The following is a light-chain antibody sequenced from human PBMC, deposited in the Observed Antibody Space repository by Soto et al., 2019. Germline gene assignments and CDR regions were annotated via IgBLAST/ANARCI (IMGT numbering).Light chain of an antibody. J-gene: IGKJ2*01. CDR1: QSVLYSSNNKNY. CDR2: WAS. Sequence: DIVMTQSPDSLAVSLGERATINCKSSQSVLYSSNNKNYLAWYQQKPGQPPKLLIYWASTRESGVPDRFSGSGSGSDFTLTISNLQAADVAVYYCHEYYSTPEYTFGHGTKLEIK. V-gene: IGKV4-1*01. CDR3: HEYYSTPEYT.